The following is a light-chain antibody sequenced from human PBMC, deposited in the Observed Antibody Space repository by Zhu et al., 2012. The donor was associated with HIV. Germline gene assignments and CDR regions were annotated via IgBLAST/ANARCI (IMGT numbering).Light chain of an antibody. CDR3: QQYSSSPLT. Sequence: EIVLTQSPDTLSLSPGERATLSCRASQSISSSFLAWYQQKPGQTPRLLIYGASSRATDIPDRFSGSGSGTDFTLTISRLEPEDFAVYYCQQYSSSPLTFGGGTNIEIK. V-gene: IGKV3-20*01. CDR1: QSISSSF. J-gene: IGKJ4*01. CDR2: GAS.